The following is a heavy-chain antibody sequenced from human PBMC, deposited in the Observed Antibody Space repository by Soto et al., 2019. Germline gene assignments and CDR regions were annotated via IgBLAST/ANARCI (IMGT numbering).Heavy chain of an antibody. J-gene: IGHJ4*02. D-gene: IGHD4-17*01. CDR1: GFAVSSNY. CDR2: IYSGGST. Sequence: GGSLRLSCAASGFAVSSNYMSWVRQAPGKGLEWVSVIYSGGSTYYADSVKGRFTISRDNSKNTLYLQMNSLRAEDTAVYYCARDAKGKYGGSFDYWGQGTLVTVSS. CDR3: ARDAKGKYGGSFDY. V-gene: IGHV3-66*01.